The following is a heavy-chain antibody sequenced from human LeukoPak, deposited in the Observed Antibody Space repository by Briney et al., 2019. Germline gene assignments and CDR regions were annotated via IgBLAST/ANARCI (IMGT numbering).Heavy chain of an antibody. CDR2: IYTSGST. D-gene: IGHD3-10*01. J-gene: IGHJ4*02. CDR3: ARVEESLWFGEI. Sequence: SETLSLTCTVSGDSISTGSYYWSWIRQPAGRGLGWIGRIYTSGSTKYNPPLKSRVTISLDASKNQFSLKLISVTAADAAMYYCARVEESLWFGEIWGQGTLVTVSS. V-gene: IGHV4-61*02. CDR1: GDSISTGSYY.